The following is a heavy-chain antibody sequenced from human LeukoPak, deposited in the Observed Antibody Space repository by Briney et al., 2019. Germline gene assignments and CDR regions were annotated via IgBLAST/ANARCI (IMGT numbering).Heavy chain of an antibody. J-gene: IGHJ5*02. D-gene: IGHD5-12*01. CDR3: ASATGNSGYDL. CDR2: IIPILGIA. CDR1: GGTFSSYA. Sequence: SVKVSCKASGGTFSSYAISWVRQAPGQGLEWMGRIIPILGIANYAQKFQGRVTITADKSTSTAYMELSSLRSEDTAVYYCASATGNSGYDLWGQGTLVTVSS. V-gene: IGHV1-69*04.